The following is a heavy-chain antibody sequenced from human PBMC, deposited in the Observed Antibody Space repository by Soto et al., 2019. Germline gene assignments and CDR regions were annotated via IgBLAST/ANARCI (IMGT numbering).Heavy chain of an antibody. D-gene: IGHD2-15*01. CDR3: SRDGSNGGYFDY. V-gene: IGHV1-2*02. Sequence: GASVKVSCKTSGYTFTAYYIQWVRQAPGQGLEWMGWINSNNGATKYAQKFQGRVSMTRDTSTNTAYMELTRLTSDDTAVYYCSRDGSNGGYFDYWGQVALVTVSS. CDR1: GYTFTAYY. CDR2: INSNNGAT. J-gene: IGHJ4*02.